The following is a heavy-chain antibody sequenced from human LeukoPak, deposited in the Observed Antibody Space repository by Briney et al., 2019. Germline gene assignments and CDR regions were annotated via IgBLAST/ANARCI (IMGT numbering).Heavy chain of an antibody. Sequence: SETLSLTCAVYGGSFSGYYWSWIRQPPGKGLEWIGEINHSGSTNYNPSLKSRLTISLDTSKNQVSLKLSSVTAADTALYYCARHRRDSVTSAYDNWGQGTLVTVSS. CDR1: GGSFSGYY. D-gene: IGHD6-25*01. J-gene: IGHJ4*02. V-gene: IGHV4-34*01. CDR2: INHSGST. CDR3: ARHRRDSVTSAYDN.